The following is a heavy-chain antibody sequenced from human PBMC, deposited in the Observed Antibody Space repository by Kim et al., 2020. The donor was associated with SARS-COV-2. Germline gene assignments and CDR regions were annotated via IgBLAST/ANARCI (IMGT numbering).Heavy chain of an antibody. D-gene: IGHD3-3*01. Sequence: GGSLRLSCAASGFTFSSYAMHWVRQAPGKGLEWVAVISYDGSNKYYADSVKGRFTISRDNSKNTLYLQMNSLRAEDTAVYYCAREAYYDFWSGRRGYYFDYWGQGTLVTVSS. V-gene: IGHV3-30*04. CDR3: AREAYYDFWSGRRGYYFDY. CDR2: ISYDGSNK. J-gene: IGHJ4*02. CDR1: GFTFSSYA.